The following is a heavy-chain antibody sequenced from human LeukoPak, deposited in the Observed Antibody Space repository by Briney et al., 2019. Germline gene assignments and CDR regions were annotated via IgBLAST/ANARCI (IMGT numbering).Heavy chain of an antibody. V-gene: IGHV3-30*02. Sequence: PGGSLRLSCAASGFTFSSYGMHWVRQAPGKGLEWVAFIRYDGSNKYYADSVKGRFTISRDNAKNSLYLQMNSLRAEDTALYYCARGGWYFEVIKHWGQGTLVTVSS. CDR1: GFTFSSYG. CDR3: ARGGWYFEVIKH. J-gene: IGHJ1*01. CDR2: IRYDGSNK. D-gene: IGHD6-19*01.